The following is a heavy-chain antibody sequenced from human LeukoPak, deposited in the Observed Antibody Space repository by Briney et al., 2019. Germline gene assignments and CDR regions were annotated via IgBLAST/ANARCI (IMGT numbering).Heavy chain of an antibody. Sequence: ASVKVSCKASGYTFISFYMHWVRQAPGQGLEWMGIINPSGGSTTYAQKFQGRVTMTRDTSTSTLYMELSSLRSEDTAVYYCARGGIAASGASDIWGQGTMVTVSS. J-gene: IGHJ3*02. CDR1: GYTFISFY. CDR3: ARGGIAASGASDI. CDR2: INPSGGST. V-gene: IGHV1-46*01. D-gene: IGHD6-13*01.